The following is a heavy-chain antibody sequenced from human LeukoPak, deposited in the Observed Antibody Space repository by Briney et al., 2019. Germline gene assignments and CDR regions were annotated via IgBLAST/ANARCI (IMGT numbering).Heavy chain of an antibody. J-gene: IGHJ5*02. D-gene: IGHD3-9*01. CDR3: AKDPPRRIRYSDHDKYNWFDP. CDR2: ISGSGGST. CDR1: GFTFSSYA. V-gene: IGHV3-23*01. Sequence: GGSLRLSCAASGFTFSSYAMSWVRQAPGKGLEWVSAISGSGGSTYYADSVKGRFTISRDNSKNTLYLQMNSLRAEDTAVYYCAKDPPRRIRYSDHDKYNWFDPWGQGTLVTVSS.